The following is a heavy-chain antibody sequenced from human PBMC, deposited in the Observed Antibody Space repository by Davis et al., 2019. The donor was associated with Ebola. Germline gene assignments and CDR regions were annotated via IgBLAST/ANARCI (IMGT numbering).Heavy chain of an antibody. CDR1: GFSFSSFE. J-gene: IGHJ6*02. Sequence: GGSLRLSCAASGFSFSSFEMSWVRQAPGKGLEWVSYIDSRGRDIYYADSVKGRFTSSRDNAKNSLYLQMNSLRAEDTAVYYCARDQYYYVGGYYYYGMDVWGQGTTVTVSS. CDR3: ARDQYYYVGGYYYYGMDV. CDR2: IDSRGRDI. D-gene: IGHD3-10*02. V-gene: IGHV3-48*03.